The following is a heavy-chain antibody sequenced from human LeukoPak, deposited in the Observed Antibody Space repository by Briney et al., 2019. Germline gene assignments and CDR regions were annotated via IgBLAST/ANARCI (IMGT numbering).Heavy chain of an antibody. Sequence: SETLSLTCTVSGGSICSGSYYWSWIRQPAGKGLEWIGRIYTSGSTNYNPSLKSRVTISVDTSKNQFSLKLSSVTAADTAVYYCAREIVVVVAATPVTTGFDYWGQGTLVTVSS. CDR2: IYTSGST. V-gene: IGHV4-61*02. J-gene: IGHJ4*02. CDR3: AREIVVVVAATPVTTGFDY. CDR1: GGSICSGSYY. D-gene: IGHD2-15*01.